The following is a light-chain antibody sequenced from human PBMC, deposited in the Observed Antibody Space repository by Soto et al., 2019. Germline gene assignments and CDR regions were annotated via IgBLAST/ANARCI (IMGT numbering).Light chain of an antibody. J-gene: IGLJ1*01. CDR1: SSDVGGYNY. V-gene: IGLV2-11*01. CDR3: CSYAGSYSDV. Sequence: QSALTQPHSVSGSPGQSVAISCTGTSSDVGGYNYVSWYQQHPGKAPKLMIYDVSKRPSGVPDRFSGSKSGNTASLTISGLQAEDEADYDCCSYAGSYSDVLGTGTKVTVL. CDR2: DVS.